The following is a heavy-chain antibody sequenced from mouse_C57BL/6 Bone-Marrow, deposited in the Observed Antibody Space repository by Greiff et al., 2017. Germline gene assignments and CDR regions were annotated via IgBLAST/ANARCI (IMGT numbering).Heavy chain of an antibody. D-gene: IGHD2-4*01. CDR1: GFTFSSYA. CDR2: ISDGGSYT. J-gene: IGHJ1*03. V-gene: IGHV5-4*03. Sequence: EVKLVESGGGLVKPGGSLKLSCAASGFTFSSYAMSWVRQTPEQRLEWVATISDGGSYTYYPDNVKGRFTISRDNAKNNLYLQMSHLKSEDTAMYYCARARLRYWYFDVWGTGTTVTVSS. CDR3: ARARLRYWYFDV.